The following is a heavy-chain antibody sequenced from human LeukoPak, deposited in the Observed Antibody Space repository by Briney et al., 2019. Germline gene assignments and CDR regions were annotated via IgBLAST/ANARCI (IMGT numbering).Heavy chain of an antibody. CDR1: GFTFSSYG. CDR2: IRYDGSNK. Sequence: GSLRLSCAASGFTFSSYGMHWVRQAPGKGLEWVAFIRYDGSNKYYADSVKGRFTISRDNSKNTLYLQMNSLRAEDTAVYYCAKDLSSDSSGYYYFDYWGQGTLVTVSS. J-gene: IGHJ4*02. V-gene: IGHV3-30*02. D-gene: IGHD3-22*01. CDR3: AKDLSSDSSGYYYFDY.